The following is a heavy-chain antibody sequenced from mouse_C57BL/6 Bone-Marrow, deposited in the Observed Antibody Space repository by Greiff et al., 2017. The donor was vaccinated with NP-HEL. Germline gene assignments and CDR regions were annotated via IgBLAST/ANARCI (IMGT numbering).Heavy chain of an antibody. CDR2: IYPGGGYT. J-gene: IGHJ4*01. CDR1: GYTFTNYW. D-gene: IGHD1-1*01. V-gene: IGHV1-63*01. CDR3: ARYGSSYYYAMDY. Sequence: QVQLKESGAELVRPGTSVKMSCKASGYTFTNYWIGWAKQRPGHGLEWIGDIYPGGGYTNYNEKFKGKATLTADKSSRTAYMQVSSLTSEDSAIYYCARYGSSYYYAMDYWGQGTSVTVSS.